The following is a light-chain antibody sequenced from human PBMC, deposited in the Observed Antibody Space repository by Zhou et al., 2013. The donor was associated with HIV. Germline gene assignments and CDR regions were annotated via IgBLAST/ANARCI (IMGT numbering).Light chain of an antibody. V-gene: IGKV1-33*01. CDR2: DVS. CDR3: QQSYNTSLT. CDR1: QDIKNY. Sequence: DIQMTQSPSSLSASVGDRITITCQASQDIKNYLNWYQHKPGKVPKVLIYDVSDLETGVPSRFSGSGSGTHFSLTISSLQPEDVATYYCQQSYNTSLTFGQGTKVEIK. J-gene: IGKJ1*01.